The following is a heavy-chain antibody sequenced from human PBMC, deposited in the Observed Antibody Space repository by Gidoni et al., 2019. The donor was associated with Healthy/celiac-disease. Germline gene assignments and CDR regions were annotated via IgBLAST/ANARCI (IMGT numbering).Heavy chain of an antibody. CDR2: IKPHSGGT. CDR3: ASGFDGMDV. V-gene: IGHV1-2*04. CDR1: GYTFIGYY. D-gene: IGHD3-16*01. Sequence: QVQLVQSGAEVKKPGASVKVSCKASGYTFIGYYMHWVRQAPGQGLERMGWIKPHSGGTNVAQKFQGWGTMTRDTSISTAYMELSRLRSDDTAVYYCASGFDGMDVWGQGTTVTVSS. J-gene: IGHJ6*02.